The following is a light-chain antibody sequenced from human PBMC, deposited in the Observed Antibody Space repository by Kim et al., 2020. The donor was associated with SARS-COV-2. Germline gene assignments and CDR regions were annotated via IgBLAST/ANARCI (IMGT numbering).Light chain of an antibody. CDR2: QDT. CDR3: QAWDSGTAVV. J-gene: IGLJ2*01. V-gene: IGLV3-1*01. CDR1: KWGDKY. Sequence: QRAGNNISGGKWGDKYVFWYQQKPGQSPVLVIYQDTKRPSGIPKRFYASNSGNTATLTISGTQATDEADYYCQAWDSGTAVVFGGGTQLTVL.